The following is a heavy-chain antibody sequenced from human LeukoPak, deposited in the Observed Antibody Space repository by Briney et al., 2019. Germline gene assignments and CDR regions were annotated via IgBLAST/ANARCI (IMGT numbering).Heavy chain of an antibody. D-gene: IGHD2-15*01. Sequence: GASVKVSCKASGGTFSSYAIGWVRQAPGQGLDWMGGIIPIFGTANYAQKFQGRVTITADESTSTAYMELSSLRSEDTAVYYCARVPGGTVYYYGMDVWGQGTTVTVSS. CDR3: ARVPGGTVYYYGMDV. V-gene: IGHV1-69*13. J-gene: IGHJ6*02. CDR1: GGTFSSYA. CDR2: IIPIFGTA.